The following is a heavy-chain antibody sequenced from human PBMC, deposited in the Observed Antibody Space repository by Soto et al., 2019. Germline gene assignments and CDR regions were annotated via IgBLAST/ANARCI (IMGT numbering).Heavy chain of an antibody. J-gene: IGHJ5*02. CDR3: AREGVLWFGEPSNWFDP. Sequence: SETLSLTCTVSGGSISSSSSYWGWIRQPPGKGLEWIGSIYYSGSTYYNPSLKSRVTISVDTSKNQFSLKLSSVTAADTAVYYCAREGVLWFGEPSNWFDPWGQGTLVT. CDR1: GGSISSSSSY. D-gene: IGHD3-10*01. V-gene: IGHV4-39*02. CDR2: IYYSGST.